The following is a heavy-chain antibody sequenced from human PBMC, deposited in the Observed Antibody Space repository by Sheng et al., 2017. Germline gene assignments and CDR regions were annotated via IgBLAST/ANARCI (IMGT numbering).Heavy chain of an antibody. CDR2: IYTSGST. J-gene: IGHJ4*02. CDR1: GGSISSYY. V-gene: IGHV4-4*07. Sequence: QVQLQESGPGLVKPSETLSLTCTVSGGSISSYYWSWIRQPAGKGLEWIGRIYTSGSTNYNPSLKSRVTISVDTSKNQFSLKLSSVTAADTAVYYCARVGGCSSTSCYLFDYWGQGTLVTVSS. D-gene: IGHD2-2*01. CDR3: ARVGGCSSTSCYLFDY.